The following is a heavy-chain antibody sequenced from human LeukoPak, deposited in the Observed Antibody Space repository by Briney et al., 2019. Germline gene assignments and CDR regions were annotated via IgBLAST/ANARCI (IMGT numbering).Heavy chain of an antibody. D-gene: IGHD2-21*01. CDR2: IIPIFGTA. V-gene: IGHV1-69*01. J-gene: IGHJ4*02. CDR1: GGTFSSYA. CDR3: ATSGVPPGLPDVALALDY. Sequence: ASVKVSCKASGGTFSSYAISWVRQTPGQELEWMGGIIPIFGTANYAQKFQGRVTITADESTSTAYMELSSLRSEDTAVYYCATSGVPPGLPDVALALDYWGQGTLVTVSS.